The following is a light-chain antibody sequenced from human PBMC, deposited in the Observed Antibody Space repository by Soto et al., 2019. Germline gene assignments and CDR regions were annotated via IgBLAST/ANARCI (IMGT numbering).Light chain of an antibody. V-gene: IGKV1-5*01. J-gene: IGKJ1*01. CDR1: QPVSTW. CDR3: QQYNSDSHT. Sequence: DIHKTQSPATPPRPSGVSVPITGRASQPVSTWVAWYQHKPGKAPKVIIYDASSLERGFPSRFSGSGSGTGFTFLISSLQPDDFATYYCQQYNSDSHTVGQGTKVDIK. CDR2: DAS.